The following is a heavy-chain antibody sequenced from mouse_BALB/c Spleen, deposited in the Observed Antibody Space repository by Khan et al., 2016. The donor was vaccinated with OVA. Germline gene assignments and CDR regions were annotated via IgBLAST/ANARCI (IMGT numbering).Heavy chain of an antibody. CDR1: GYTFTTYT. CDR2: IHPSNGYT. V-gene: IGHV1-4*01. CDR3: AREGAYVSADGWFSY. J-gene: IGHJ3*01. Sequence: VQLQQSGAELARPGASVKMSCKASGYTFTTYTMHWVKQRPGQGLEWIGYIHPSNGYTNYNQKFKDKSTLTADKSSSTAYMQLRSLTSDYSAVYYCAREGAYVSADGWFSYWGQGTLVTVSA. D-gene: IGHD6-1*01.